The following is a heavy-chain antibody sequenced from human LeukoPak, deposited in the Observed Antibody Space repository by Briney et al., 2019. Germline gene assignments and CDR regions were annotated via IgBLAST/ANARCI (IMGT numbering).Heavy chain of an antibody. J-gene: IGHJ4*02. D-gene: IGHD3-3*01. CDR1: GFIFRNYW. CDR2: IKQDGSET. Sequence: TGGSLRLFCAASGFIFRNYWMSWVRRAPGKGLEWVANIKQDGSETYYVDSVRGRFTISRDNAEKSLYLQMNSLRVEDTAVYYCARDFWGAYRVDYFDYWGQGTLVTVSS. V-gene: IGHV3-7*01. CDR3: ARDFWGAYRVDYFDY.